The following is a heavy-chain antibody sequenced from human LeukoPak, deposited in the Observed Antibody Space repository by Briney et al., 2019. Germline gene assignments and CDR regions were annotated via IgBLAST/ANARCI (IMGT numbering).Heavy chain of an antibody. J-gene: IGHJ5*02. V-gene: IGHV3-74*01. CDR2: INSDGSTI. CDR1: GFTFSSYW. Sequence: GGSLRLSCAASGFTFSSYWRHWVRQAPGKGLVWVSRINSDGSTISYADSVKGRFTISRDNAKNTLNVLLYSLRGEHTAVYYCARSDSGSYFPWGQGTLVTGSS. D-gene: IGHD1-26*01. CDR3: ARSDSGSYFP.